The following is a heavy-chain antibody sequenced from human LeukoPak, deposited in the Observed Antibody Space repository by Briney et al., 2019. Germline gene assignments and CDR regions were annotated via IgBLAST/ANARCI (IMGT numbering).Heavy chain of an antibody. J-gene: IGHJ4*02. CDR3: ARHSYCGGDCYWDAFDY. Sequence: PSETLSLTCTVSVGSISSYYWSWIRHPPGRGREWIGYIYYSGSINYNSSLKSRVTISVDTSKNQFSLKLSSVTAADTAVYYCARHSYCGGDCYWDAFDYWGQGTLVTVSS. CDR2: IYYSGSI. V-gene: IGHV4-59*08. CDR1: VGSISSYY. D-gene: IGHD2-21*02.